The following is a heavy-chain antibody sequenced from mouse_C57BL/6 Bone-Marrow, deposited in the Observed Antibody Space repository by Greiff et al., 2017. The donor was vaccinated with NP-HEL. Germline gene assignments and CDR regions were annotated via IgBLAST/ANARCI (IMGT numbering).Heavy chain of an antibody. CDR1: GFTFSSYG. J-gene: IGHJ2*01. CDR3: ARRGGVPDY. CDR2: ISSGGSYT. Sequence: EVQVVESGGDLVKPGGSLKLSCAASGFTFSSYGMSWVRQTPDKRLEWVATISSGGSYTYYPDSVKGRFTISRDNAKNTLYLQMSSLKSEDTAMYYCARRGGVPDYWGQGTTLTVSS. V-gene: IGHV5-6*01.